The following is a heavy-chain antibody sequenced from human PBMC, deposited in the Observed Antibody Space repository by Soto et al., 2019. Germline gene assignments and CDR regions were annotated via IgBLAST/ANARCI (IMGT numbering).Heavy chain of an antibody. CDR2: ISVSNGNT. V-gene: IGHV1-18*04. CDR1: GYTFTNYG. Sequence: QVQLVQSGPEVKKPGASVKVSCKASGYTFTNYGINWVRQAPGQGLEWIGWISVSNGNTNYAQKLQGRVTMTTDTSTSTVYMDLRSLRSDDTAVYYCARGAVARYVSSWGFDPWGQGTLVTVSS. J-gene: IGHJ5*02. CDR3: ARGAVARYVSSWGFDP. D-gene: IGHD6-13*01.